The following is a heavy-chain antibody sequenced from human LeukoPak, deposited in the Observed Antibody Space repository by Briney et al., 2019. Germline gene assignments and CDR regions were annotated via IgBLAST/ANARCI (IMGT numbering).Heavy chain of an antibody. CDR2: IFYTGAT. J-gene: IGHJ4*02. D-gene: IGHD2-21*02. Sequence: SSETLSLTCIVSGGSVSGYYWSWIRQPPGKGLEWIGYIFYTGATLYSHSLRTRVTMSVDTSENQFSLKLNSVSAADRAVYYCARHDVVPVIRRGFDFWGQGILVTVSS. V-gene: IGHV4-59*08. CDR3: ARHDVVPVIRRGFDF. CDR1: GGSVSGYY.